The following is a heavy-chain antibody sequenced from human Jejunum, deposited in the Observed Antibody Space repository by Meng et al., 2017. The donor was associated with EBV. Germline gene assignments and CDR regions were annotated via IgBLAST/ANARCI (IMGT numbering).Heavy chain of an antibody. J-gene: IGHJ4*02. Sequence: EVRLVASGGGLVQPWGSLRLSCIANGFTFSSYAMSWVRQAPGKGLEWVSGISGSGSNTYYADSVKGRFSISRDNSKNTLSLQLSSLRADDTAVYYCAKDFYYDTRALFGHWGQGTLVTVSS. CDR3: AKDFYYDTRALFGH. V-gene: IGHV3-23*04. D-gene: IGHD3-22*01. CDR2: ISGSGSNT. CDR1: GFTFSSYA.